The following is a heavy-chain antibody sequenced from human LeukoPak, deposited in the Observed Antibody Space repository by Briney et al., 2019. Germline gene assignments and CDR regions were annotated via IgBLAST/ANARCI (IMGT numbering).Heavy chain of an antibody. V-gene: IGHV4-39*02. CDR1: GGSISSSSYY. Sequence: PSETLSLTCTVSGGSISSSSYYWGWIRQPPGKGLEWIGSIYYSGSTYYNPSLKSRVTISVDTSKNQFSLKLSSVTAADTAVYYCAREVYSGYDSTYYFDYWGQGTLVTVSS. D-gene: IGHD5-12*01. J-gene: IGHJ4*02. CDR2: IYYSGST. CDR3: AREVYSGYDSTYYFDY.